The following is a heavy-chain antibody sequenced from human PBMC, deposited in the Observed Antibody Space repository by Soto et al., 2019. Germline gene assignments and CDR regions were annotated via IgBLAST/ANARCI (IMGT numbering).Heavy chain of an antibody. CDR3: ARSTFGVVTPLDY. J-gene: IGHJ4*02. CDR2: IWYDGSNK. D-gene: IGHD3-3*01. V-gene: IGHV3-33*01. Sequence: GGSLRLSCAASGFTFSSYGMHWVRQAPGKGLEWVAVIWYDGSNKYYADSVKGRFTISRDNSKNTLYLQMNSLRAEDTAVYYCARSTFGVVTPLDYWGQGTLVTVSS. CDR1: GFTFSSYG.